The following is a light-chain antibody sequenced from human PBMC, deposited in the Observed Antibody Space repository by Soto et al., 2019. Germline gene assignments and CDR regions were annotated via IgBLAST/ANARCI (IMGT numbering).Light chain of an antibody. V-gene: IGKV3-20*01. CDR1: QSVSSGY. Sequence: EIVLTQSPGTLSLSPGERATLSCRASQSVSSGYLAWYQQKPGQAPRLLIYRASSRATGIPDRFSGSGSGTDFTLTISRLEPEDFAVYYCQQYGSYWTFGQGTKVEIK. CDR2: RAS. J-gene: IGKJ1*01. CDR3: QQYGSYWT.